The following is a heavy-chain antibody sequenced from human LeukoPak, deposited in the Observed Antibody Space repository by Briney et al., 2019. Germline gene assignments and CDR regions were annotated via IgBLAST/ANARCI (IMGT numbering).Heavy chain of an antibody. CDR1: GFTFSSNY. CDR2: IYSGGST. J-gene: IGHJ4*02. CDR3: ARDSSPGYYDSSGY. V-gene: IGHV3-66*01. D-gene: IGHD3-22*01. Sequence: GGSLRLSCAASGFTFSSNYMSWVRQAPGKGLEWVSVIYSGGSTYYADSVKGRFTISRDNSKNTLYLQMNSLRAEDTAVYYCARDSSPGYYDSSGYWGQGTLVTVSS.